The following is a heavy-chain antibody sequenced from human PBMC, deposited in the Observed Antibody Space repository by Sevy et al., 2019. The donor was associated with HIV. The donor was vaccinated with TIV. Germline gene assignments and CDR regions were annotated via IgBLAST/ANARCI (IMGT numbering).Heavy chain of an antibody. J-gene: IGHJ5*02. CDR3: ARHPLGNWFDL. V-gene: IGHV4-39*01. CDR2: RFYSGGA. CDR1: SGSIRSSRHY. Sequence: SETLSLTCNVSSGSIRSSRHYWGWVRQSPGKTLEWIGSRFYSGGAYYNPSLQSRVTMSVDTSKNQFSLTVSSVTAADTAIYYCARHPLGNWFDLWGQGIQVTVSS. D-gene: IGHD3-16*01.